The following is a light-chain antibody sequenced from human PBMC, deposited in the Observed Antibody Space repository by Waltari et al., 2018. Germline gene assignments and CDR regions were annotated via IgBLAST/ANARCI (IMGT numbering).Light chain of an antibody. CDR1: QSVSSIY. J-gene: IGKJ4*01. Sequence: EIVLTQSPATLSLSPGERATLSCRASQSVSSIYLAWYQQKPGQAPRLLIYGASSRAPGIPDRFSGSGSGTDFTLTISRLEPEDFAVYYCQQYGSSLFTFGGGTKVEIK. CDR3: QQYGSSLFT. V-gene: IGKV3-20*01. CDR2: GAS.